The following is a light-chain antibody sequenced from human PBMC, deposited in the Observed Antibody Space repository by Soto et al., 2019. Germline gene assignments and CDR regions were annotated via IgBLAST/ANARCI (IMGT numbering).Light chain of an antibody. V-gene: IGLV2-14*01. J-gene: IGLJ1*01. CDR3: SSFTSSGTRV. Sequence: QSAPTQPASVSGSPGQSITISCTGTSSDVGGYNYVSWYQQHPGKAPKVMIYEVTNRPSGVSDRFFGSKSGNTASLTISGLQVEDEADYYCSSFTSSGTRVFGTGTKLTVL. CDR2: EVT. CDR1: SSDVGGYNY.